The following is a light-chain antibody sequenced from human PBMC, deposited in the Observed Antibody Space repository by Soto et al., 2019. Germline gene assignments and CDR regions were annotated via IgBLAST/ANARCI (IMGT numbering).Light chain of an antibody. Sequence: SYELTQPLSVSVALGQTARITCGGNNIGSKNVHWYQQKPGQAPVLVIYRDSNRPSGIPERFSGSNSGNTATLTISRAQAGAEADYYCQVWDSSTARVFGGGTKLNVL. CDR3: QVWDSSTARV. CDR1: NIGSKN. CDR2: RDS. J-gene: IGLJ3*02. V-gene: IGLV3-9*01.